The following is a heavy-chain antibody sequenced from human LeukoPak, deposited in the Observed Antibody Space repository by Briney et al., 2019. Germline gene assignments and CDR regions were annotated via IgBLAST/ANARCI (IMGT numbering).Heavy chain of an antibody. CDR3: ARDPGYSGSYLSSLNDAFDI. D-gene: IGHD1-26*01. V-gene: IGHV1-18*01. Sequence: ASVKVSCKASGYTFTSYGISWVRQAPGQGLEWMGWISAYNGNTNYAQKLQGRVTMTTDTSTSTAYMELRSLRSDDTAVYYCARDPGYSGSYLSSLNDAFDIWGQGTMVTVSS. J-gene: IGHJ3*02. CDR2: ISAYNGNT. CDR1: GYTFTSYG.